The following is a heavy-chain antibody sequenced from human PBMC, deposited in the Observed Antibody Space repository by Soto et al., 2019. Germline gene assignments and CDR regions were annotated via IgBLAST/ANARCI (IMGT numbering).Heavy chain of an antibody. J-gene: IGHJ4*02. Sequence: SETLSLTCTVSGASISSRDYYWGWIRQTPGKGLEWIGNIDYNGVTYYNPSLKSRVTVSKDTSKNQFSLKVASVTAADTAIYYCGRVMIGTSRHTDSDYWGQGTQLTVSS. CDR2: IDYNGVT. D-gene: IGHD2-8*01. CDR1: GASISSRDYY. V-gene: IGHV4-39*01. CDR3: GRVMIGTSRHTDSDY.